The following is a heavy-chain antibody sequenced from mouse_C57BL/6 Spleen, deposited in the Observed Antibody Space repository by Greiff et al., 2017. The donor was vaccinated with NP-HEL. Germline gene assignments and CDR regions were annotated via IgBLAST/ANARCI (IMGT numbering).Heavy chain of an antibody. Sequence: VQLKESGPVLVKPGASVKMSCKASGYTFTDYYMNWVKQSHGKSLEWIGVINPYNGGTSYNQKLKGKATLTVDKSSSTAYMELNSLTSEDSAVYYCARGDYYGSSWGDYWGQGTTLTVSS. D-gene: IGHD1-1*01. CDR1: GYTFTDYY. V-gene: IGHV1-19*01. CDR3: ARGDYYGSSWGDY. CDR2: INPYNGGT. J-gene: IGHJ2*01.